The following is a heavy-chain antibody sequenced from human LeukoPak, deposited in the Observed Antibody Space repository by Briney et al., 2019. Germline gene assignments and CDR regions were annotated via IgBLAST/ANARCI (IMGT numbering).Heavy chain of an antibody. CDR2: INPDSGGT. D-gene: IGHD1-26*01. J-gene: IGHJ3*02. Sequence: GASVEVSCKASGYTFTAYYIHWVRQAPGQGLEWMGWINPDSGGTNYAQKFQGRVTMTRDTSISTAYMELSGLRSDDTAMYYCARDLQSGGFDAFDIWGQGTMVTVSS. CDR3: ARDLQSGGFDAFDI. V-gene: IGHV1-2*02. CDR1: GYTFTAYY.